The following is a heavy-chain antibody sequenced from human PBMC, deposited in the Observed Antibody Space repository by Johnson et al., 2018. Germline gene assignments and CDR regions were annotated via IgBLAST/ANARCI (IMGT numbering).Heavy chain of an antibody. J-gene: IGHJ4*02. V-gene: IGHV4-39*01. CDR1: DVSVSSNDFH. Sequence: QVQLQESGPGLVKPSETLSLTCNVSDVSVSSNDFHWGWVRQPPGNGLEWIGFIYHSGGTYYNPPLKTRVSMAVDTSKNQFSLKLRSVTAADTAVYYCARLKSKPGYTTRWSYFDNWGQGTLVTVSS. D-gene: IGHD6-13*01. CDR3: ARLKSKPGYTTRWSYFDN. CDR2: IYHSGGT.